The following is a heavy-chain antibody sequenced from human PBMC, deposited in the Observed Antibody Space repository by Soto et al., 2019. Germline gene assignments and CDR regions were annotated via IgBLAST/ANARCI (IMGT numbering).Heavy chain of an antibody. CDR3: ARLPPPSCSGGSCSPY. D-gene: IGHD2-15*01. V-gene: IGHV3-11*01. CDR2: ISTNGRNI. CDR1: GFIFSDYY. Sequence: GGSLRLSCVASGFIFSDYYMSWIRQTPGRGLEWASYISTNGRNIYYADPVKGRFTISRDNTKNSLYLQMNSLRAEDTAVYYCARLPPPSCSGGSCSPYWGQGTLVTVSS. J-gene: IGHJ4*02.